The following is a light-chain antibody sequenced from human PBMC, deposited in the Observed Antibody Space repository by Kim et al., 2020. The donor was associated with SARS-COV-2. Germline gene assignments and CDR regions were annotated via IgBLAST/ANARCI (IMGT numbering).Light chain of an antibody. J-gene: IGLJ2*01. CDR2: ATN. Sequence: ALGQTVRITSQGDTLRSYYASWYRLKPGQAPILVIYATNKRPSGIPDRFSGSSSGNTASLTITGAQAEDEGDYYCDSRDSSGTRLLFGGGTQLTVL. CDR1: TLRSYY. V-gene: IGLV3-19*01. CDR3: DSRDSSGTRLL.